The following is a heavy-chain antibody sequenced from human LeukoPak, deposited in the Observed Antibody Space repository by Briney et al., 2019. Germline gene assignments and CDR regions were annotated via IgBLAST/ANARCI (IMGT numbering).Heavy chain of an antibody. J-gene: IGHJ4*02. CDR1: GGTFNSYA. V-gene: IGHV1-69*04. CDR2: IIPILGIA. Sequence: GASVKVSCKASGGTFNSYAIRWVRQAPGQGLEWMGRIIPILGIANYAQKFQGRVTITADKSTSTAYMELSSLRSEDTAVYYCARAYYYDSSGYPDDYWGQGTLVTVSS. D-gene: IGHD3-22*01. CDR3: ARAYYYDSSGYPDDY.